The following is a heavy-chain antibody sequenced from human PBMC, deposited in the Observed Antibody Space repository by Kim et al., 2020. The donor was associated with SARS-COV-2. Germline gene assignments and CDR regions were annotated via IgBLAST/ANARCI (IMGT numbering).Heavy chain of an antibody. CDR1: GFTFSSYW. CDR3: ARYCSGGSCYSYYYYGMDV. D-gene: IGHD2-15*01. J-gene: IGHJ6*02. V-gene: IGHV3-74*01. CDR2: INSDGSST. Sequence: GGSLRLSCAASGFTFSSYWMHWVRQAPGKGLVWVSRINSDGSSTSYADSVKGRFTISRDNAKNTLYLQMNSLRAEDTAVYYCARYCSGGSCYSYYYYGMDVWRQGTTVTVSS.